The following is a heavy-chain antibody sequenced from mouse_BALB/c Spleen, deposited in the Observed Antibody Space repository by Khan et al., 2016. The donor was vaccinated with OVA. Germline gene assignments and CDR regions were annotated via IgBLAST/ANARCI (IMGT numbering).Heavy chain of an antibody. Sequence: VQLQESGPGLVAPSQNLSLTCTVSGFSLSDYGVSWIRQPPGKGLEWLGVIWGGGSTSYNSDLKSRLSISKDNSKSQVILKRRRQQRDDRAMFDGSKGVWSYKDTMDYWGQGTSVTVSS. J-gene: IGHJ4*01. V-gene: IGHV2-6-5*01. CDR2: IWGGGST. CDR3: SKGVWSYKDTMDY. CDR1: GFSLSDYG. D-gene: IGHD1-3*01.